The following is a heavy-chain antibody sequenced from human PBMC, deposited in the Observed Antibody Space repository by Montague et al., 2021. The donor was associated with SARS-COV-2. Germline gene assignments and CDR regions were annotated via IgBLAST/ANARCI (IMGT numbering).Heavy chain of an antibody. CDR2: IDPSDSYV. J-gene: IGHJ6*02. CDR3: ARQLAAVGPGGYYYYDGMDV. V-gene: IGHV5-10-1*01. CDR1: GYSFTSYW. Sequence: QSGAEVKKPGESLAISCKGSGYSFTSYWISWVRQMPGKGLEWMGRIDPSDSYVNYSPSFQGHVTISVDKSITTAYLQWNSLKASDTAMYYCARQLAAVGPGGYYYYDGMDVWGQGTTVTVSS. D-gene: IGHD6-13*01.